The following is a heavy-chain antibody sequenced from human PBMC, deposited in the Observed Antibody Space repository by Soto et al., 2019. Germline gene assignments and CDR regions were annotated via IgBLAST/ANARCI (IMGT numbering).Heavy chain of an antibody. Sequence: SETLSLTCAVYGGSFICYYWSWIRQPPGKGLEWIGESFHTGTTNYNPSLESRVIISVDTSTNQFSLRLTSVTAADTAVYYCARARIAPRMFDSWGQGTLVTVSS. V-gene: IGHV4-34*12. CDR3: ARARIAPRMFDS. D-gene: IGHD6-13*01. CDR1: GGSFICYY. CDR2: SFHTGTT. J-gene: IGHJ4*02.